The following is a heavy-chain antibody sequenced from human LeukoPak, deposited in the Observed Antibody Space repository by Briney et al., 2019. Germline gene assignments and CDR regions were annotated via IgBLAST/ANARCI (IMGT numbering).Heavy chain of an antibody. CDR2: IYDSGST. V-gene: IGHV4-61*01. J-gene: IGHJ4*02. CDR3: ARDDGGGWTGFDY. D-gene: IGHD2-15*01. CDR1: GGSVSSGSYY. Sequence: SETLSLTCTVSGGSVSSGSYYWNWIRQPPGKGLEWIGYIYDSGSTNYNPSLESRVTISVDTSKNQFSLKVNSVTAADTAVYYCARDDGGGWTGFDYWGQGALVTVSS.